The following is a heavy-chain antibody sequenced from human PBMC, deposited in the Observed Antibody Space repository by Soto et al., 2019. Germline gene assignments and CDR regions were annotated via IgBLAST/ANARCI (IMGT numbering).Heavy chain of an antibody. Sequence: PGESLKISCKGSGYSFSSYWIGWVRQMPGKGLEWMGGIDPSDSYTNYSPSFQGHVTISADKSISTAYLQWSSLKASDTAMYYCARLLLSRVDFDPWGQGTLVTVSS. V-gene: IGHV5-10-1*01. CDR3: ARLLLSRVDFDP. CDR2: IDPSDSYT. D-gene: IGHD3-16*02. J-gene: IGHJ5*02. CDR1: GYSFSSYW.